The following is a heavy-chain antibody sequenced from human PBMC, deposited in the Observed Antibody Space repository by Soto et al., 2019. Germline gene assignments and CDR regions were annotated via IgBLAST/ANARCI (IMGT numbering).Heavy chain of an antibody. V-gene: IGHV4-39*01. CDR1: GDFISSSRYY. D-gene: IGHD3-22*01. CDR3: ARPFGHNSGYNDY. CDR2: IYYSGST. J-gene: IGHJ4*02. Sequence: ENLSLGSTVSGDFISSSRYYWGWIRQPPGKGLEWIGSIYYSGSTYYNPSLKSRVTISVDTSKNQFSLKLSSVTAADTAVYYCARPFGHNSGYNDYWGQGTLVIVSS.